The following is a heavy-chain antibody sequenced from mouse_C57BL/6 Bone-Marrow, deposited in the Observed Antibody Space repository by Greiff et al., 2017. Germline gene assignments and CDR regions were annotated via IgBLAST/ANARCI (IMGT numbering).Heavy chain of an antibody. D-gene: IGHD1-1*01. Sequence: QVHVKQSGAELARPGASVKLSCKASGYTFTSYGIRWVKQRTGQGLEWIGEIYPRSGNTYYNEKFKGKATLTADKSSSTAYMELRSLTSEDSAVYFCATYGSSPYCALDYWGQGTSVTVSS. CDR2: IYPRSGNT. V-gene: IGHV1-81*01. CDR1: GYTFTSYG. CDR3: ATYGSSPYCALDY. J-gene: IGHJ4*01.